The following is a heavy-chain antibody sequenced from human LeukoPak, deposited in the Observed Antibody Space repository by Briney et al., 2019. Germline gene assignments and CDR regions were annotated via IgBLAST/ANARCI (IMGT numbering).Heavy chain of an antibody. CDR1: GFTFSSYA. Sequence: GGSLRLSCAASGFTFSSYAMSWVRQAPGKGLEWVSGISDSGGSTDYADSVKGRFTISRDNAKNSLYLQMNSLRAEDTAVYYCARAGLVPAYGMDVWGQGTTVTVSS. CDR2: ISDSGGST. CDR3: ARAGLVPAYGMDV. D-gene: IGHD2-2*01. V-gene: IGHV3-23*01. J-gene: IGHJ6*02.